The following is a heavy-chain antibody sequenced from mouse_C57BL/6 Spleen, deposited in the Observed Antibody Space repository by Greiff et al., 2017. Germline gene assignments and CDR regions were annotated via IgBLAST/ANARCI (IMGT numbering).Heavy chain of an antibody. CDR1: GFTFSSYA. V-gene: IGHV5-9-1*02. D-gene: IGHD2-3*01. CDR2: ISSGGDYI. Sequence: EVQVVESGEGLVKPGGSLKLSCAASGFTFSSYAMSWVRQTPEKRLELVAYISSGGDYIYYADTVKGRFTISRDNARNTLYLQMSSLKSEDTAMYYCTRDDGYFAYWGQGTLVTVSA. CDR3: TRDDGYFAY. J-gene: IGHJ3*01.